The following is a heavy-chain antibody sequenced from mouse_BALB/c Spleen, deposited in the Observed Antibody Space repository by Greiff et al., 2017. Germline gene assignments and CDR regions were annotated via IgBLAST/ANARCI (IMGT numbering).Heavy chain of an antibody. CDR3: ARGGDGYFDY. V-gene: IGHV5-4*02. D-gene: IGHD2-3*01. CDR1: GFTFSDSY. Sequence: EVMLVESGGGLVKPGGSLKLSCAASGFTFSDSYMYWVRQTPEKRLEWVATISDGGSYTSYPDSVKGRFTTSRDHAKNNLYLRMSSLKSEDTAMYYCARGGDGYFDYWGQGTTLTVSS. J-gene: IGHJ2*01. CDR2: ISDGGSYT.